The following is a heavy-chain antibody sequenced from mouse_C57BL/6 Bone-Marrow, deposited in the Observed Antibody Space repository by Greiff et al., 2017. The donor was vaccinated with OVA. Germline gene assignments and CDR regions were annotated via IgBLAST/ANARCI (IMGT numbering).Heavy chain of an antibody. CDR3: AKLGLFAY. V-gene: IGHV1-15*01. CDR1: GYTFTDYE. D-gene: IGHD4-1*01. J-gene: IGHJ3*01. Sequence: QVHVKQSGAELVRPGASVTLSCKASGYTFTDYEMHWVKQTPVHGLEWIGAIDPETGGTAYNQKFKGKAILTADKSSSTAYMQLSSLTSEDSAVYYCAKLGLFAYWGQGTLVTVSA. CDR2: IDPETGGT.